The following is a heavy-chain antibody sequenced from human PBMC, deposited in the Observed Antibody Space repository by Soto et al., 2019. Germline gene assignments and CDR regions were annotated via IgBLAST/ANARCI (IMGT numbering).Heavy chain of an antibody. D-gene: IGHD2-15*01. CDR3: ARDQGDIVVVVAATPGLYYGMDV. CDR1: GFTFSDYY. V-gene: IGHV3-11*01. Sequence: GGSLRLSCAASGFTFSDYYMSWIRQAPGKGLEWVSYISSSGSTIYYADSVKGRFTISRDNAKNSLYLQMNSLRAEDTAVYYCARDQGDIVVVVAATPGLYYGMDVWGQGTTVTVSS. J-gene: IGHJ6*02. CDR2: ISSSGSTI.